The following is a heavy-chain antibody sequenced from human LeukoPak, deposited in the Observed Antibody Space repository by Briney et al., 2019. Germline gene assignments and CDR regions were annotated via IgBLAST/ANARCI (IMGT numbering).Heavy chain of an antibody. J-gene: IGHJ4*02. CDR1: GGSISSSSYY. D-gene: IGHD2-21*02. Sequence: SETLSLTCTVSGGSISSSSYYWGWIRQPPGKGLEWIGSIYYSGSTYYNPSLKSRVTISVDTSKNQFSLKLSSVTAADTAVYYCARHDVVVTAANFDYWGQGTLVTVSS. CDR3: ARHDVVVTAANFDY. V-gene: IGHV4-39*01. CDR2: IYYSGST.